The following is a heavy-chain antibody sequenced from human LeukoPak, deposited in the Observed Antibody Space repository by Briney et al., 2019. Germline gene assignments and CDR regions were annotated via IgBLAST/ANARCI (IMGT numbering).Heavy chain of an antibody. J-gene: IGHJ6*04. Sequence: ASVKVSCKASGYTFTSYYMHWVRQAPGQGLEWMGIINPSGGSTSYAQKFQGRATMTRDTSTSTVYMELSSLRSEDTAVYYCAREGPYDSSGYYPFDVWGKGTTVTVSS. CDR3: AREGPYDSSGYYPFDV. CDR1: GYTFTSYY. D-gene: IGHD3-22*01. CDR2: INPSGGST. V-gene: IGHV1-46*01.